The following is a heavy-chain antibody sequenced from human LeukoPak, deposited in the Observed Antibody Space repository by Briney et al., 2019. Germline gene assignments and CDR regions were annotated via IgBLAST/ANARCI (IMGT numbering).Heavy chain of an antibody. D-gene: IGHD5-12*01. CDR2: MNPNSGNT. CDR3: ARGAGTNRKYSGYGDFDY. CDR1: GYTFTSYY. Sequence: ASVKVSCKASGYTFTSYYINWVRQATGQGLEWMGWMNPNSGNTGYAQKFQGRVTITRNTSISTAYMELSSLRSEDTAVYYCARGAGTNRKYSGYGDFDYWGQGTLVTVSS. J-gene: IGHJ4*02. V-gene: IGHV1-8*03.